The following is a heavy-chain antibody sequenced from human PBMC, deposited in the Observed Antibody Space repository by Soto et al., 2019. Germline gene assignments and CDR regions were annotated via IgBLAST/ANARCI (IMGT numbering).Heavy chain of an antibody. D-gene: IGHD1-26*01. CDR2: MNPNSGNT. V-gene: IGHV1-8*01. J-gene: IGHJ4*02. CDR3: AREKVGANDY. CDR1: GYTFTSYD. Sequence: QVQLVQSGAEVKKPGASVKVSCKASGYTFTSYDINWVRQATGQGLEWMGWMNPNSGNTGYAQKFQGRVSMTRNTSISTAYMELSSLTSDATSVYYFAREKVGANDYWGQGTLVTVSS.